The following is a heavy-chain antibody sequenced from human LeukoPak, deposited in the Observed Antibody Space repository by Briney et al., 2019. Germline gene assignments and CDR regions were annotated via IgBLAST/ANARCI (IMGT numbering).Heavy chain of an antibody. Sequence: GGSLRLSCAASGFTFTDFYMSWIRQAPGKGLEWLSDISRSSTDTNYADSVKGRFTISRDNAKNSLFLQLNSLRAEDTAVYYCARHYYGSGSYRWFDPWGQGTLVTVSS. J-gene: IGHJ5*02. D-gene: IGHD3-10*01. CDR2: ISRSSTDT. V-gene: IGHV3-11*06. CDR3: ARHYYGSGSYRWFDP. CDR1: GFTFTDFY.